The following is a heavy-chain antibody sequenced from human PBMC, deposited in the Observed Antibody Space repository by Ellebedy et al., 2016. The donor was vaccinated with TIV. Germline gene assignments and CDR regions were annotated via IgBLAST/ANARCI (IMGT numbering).Heavy chain of an antibody. J-gene: IGHJ4*02. CDR3: ARGGTMWFDY. D-gene: IGHD3-10*02. V-gene: IGHV4-59*11. CDR1: GGFISSHY. Sequence: SETLSLTCTVSGGFISSHYWSWIRQPPGKGLEWIGNIHHSGSTNYNPSLKSRVTVSVDTSKNQFSLKLSSVTAADTAMYYCARGGTMWFDYWGQGALVTVSS. CDR2: IHHSGST.